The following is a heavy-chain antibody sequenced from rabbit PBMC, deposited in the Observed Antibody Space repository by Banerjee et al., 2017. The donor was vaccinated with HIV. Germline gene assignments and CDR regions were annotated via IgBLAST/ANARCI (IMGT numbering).Heavy chain of an antibody. V-gene: IGHV1S40*01. J-gene: IGHJ4*01. CDR3: ARTYDGADYGYAIRL. CDR2: IYAGSSGST. Sequence: QSLEESGGDLVKPGASLTLTCTASGFSFSSSYYMCWVRQAPGKGLEWIACIYAGSSGSTYYASWAKGRFTISKTSSTTVTLQMTSLTAADTATYFCARTYDGADYGYAIRLWGPGTLVTVS. CDR1: GFSFSSSYY. D-gene: IGHD6-1*01.